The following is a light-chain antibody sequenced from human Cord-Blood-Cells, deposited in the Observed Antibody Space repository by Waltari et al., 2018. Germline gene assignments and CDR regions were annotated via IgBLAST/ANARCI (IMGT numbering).Light chain of an antibody. V-gene: IGLV2-14*01. CDR3: SSYTSSSTVV. CDR2: DVS. J-gene: IGLJ2*01. Sequence: QSALTQPASVSGSPGQSNTISCTVTSRDVGGYNYVSWYQQHPGKAPKLMIYDVSTRPSGVSNRFSGSKSGNTASLTISGLQAEDEADYYCSSYTSSSTVVFGGGTKLTVL. CDR1: SRDVGGYNY.